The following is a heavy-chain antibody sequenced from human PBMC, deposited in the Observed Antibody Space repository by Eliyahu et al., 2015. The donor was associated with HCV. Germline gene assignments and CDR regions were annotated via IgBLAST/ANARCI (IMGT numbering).Heavy chain of an antibody. CDR2: ISGGGGST. J-gene: IGHJ4*02. V-gene: IGHV3-23*01. Sequence: EVQVLDSGGGLVQPGGSLRLSCAAXGXXXSNYAMTWVRQAPGKGLEWVSVISGGGGSTSYADSVKGRFTISRDNSKNTLYLQMNSLRAEDTAVYYCAKGGYCSSNSCQYYFDYWDQGTLVTVSS. CDR1: GXXXSNYA. D-gene: IGHD2-2*01. CDR3: AKGGYCSSNSCQYYFDY.